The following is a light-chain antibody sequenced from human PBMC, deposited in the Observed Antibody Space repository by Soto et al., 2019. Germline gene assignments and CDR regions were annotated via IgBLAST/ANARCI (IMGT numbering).Light chain of an antibody. CDR2: SAT. CDR1: QSVSSN. J-gene: IGKJ1*01. CDR3: QQYGSSPWT. Sequence: EIVMTPSPATLSVSPVERATLSCRASQSVSSNLAWYQQKPGQAPKLLIYSATRRATGVPDRFSGSGSGTDFTLTISRLEPEDFVVCYCQQYGSSPWTFGQGTKVDIK. V-gene: IGKV3-20*01.